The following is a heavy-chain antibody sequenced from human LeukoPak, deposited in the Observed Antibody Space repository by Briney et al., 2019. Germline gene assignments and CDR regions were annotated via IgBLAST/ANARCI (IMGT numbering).Heavy chain of an antibody. V-gene: IGHV3-53*01. D-gene: IGHD3-22*01. CDR2: TYTGGNS. CDR1: GFTFSSYA. Sequence: GGSLRLSCAASGFTFSSYAMVWVRQAPGKGLEWVSVTYTGGNSYYADSVKGRFIISRDISKSTLYLQMNSLRAEDSALYYCARGGRGSAAVVAPRSFDIWGQGTMVTVSS. J-gene: IGHJ3*02. CDR3: ARGGRGSAAVVAPRSFDI.